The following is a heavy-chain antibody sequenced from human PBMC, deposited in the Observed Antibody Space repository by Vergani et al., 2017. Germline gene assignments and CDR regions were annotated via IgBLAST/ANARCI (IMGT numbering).Heavy chain of an antibody. D-gene: IGHD6-19*01. CDR1: GGSFSGYY. CDR3: ARQWLAFYTSWWFDP. CDR2: INHSGST. V-gene: IGHV4-34*01. J-gene: IGHJ5*02. Sequence: QVQLQQWGAGLLKPSETLSLTCAVYGGSFSGYYWSWIRQPPGKGLEWIGEINHSGSTNYNPSLKSRVTISVDTSKTQFALTLSSVTAADTALYYCARQWLAFYTSWWFDPWGQGTLVTVSS.